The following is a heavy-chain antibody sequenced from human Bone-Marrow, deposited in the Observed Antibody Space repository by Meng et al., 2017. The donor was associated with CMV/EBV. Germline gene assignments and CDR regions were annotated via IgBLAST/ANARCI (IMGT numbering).Heavy chain of an antibody. CDR1: GYSFASYW. Sequence: GESLKISCKGSGYSFASYWIGWVRQLPGKGLEWMAIIYPAGSEIRYSPSFQGQVSVSADRSTSTAYLQWSSLKASDTAMYYCARHGGNSGAWGQGTLVTVSS. CDR3: ARHGGNSGA. D-gene: IGHD4-23*01. V-gene: IGHV5-51*01. J-gene: IGHJ5*02. CDR2: IYPAGSEI.